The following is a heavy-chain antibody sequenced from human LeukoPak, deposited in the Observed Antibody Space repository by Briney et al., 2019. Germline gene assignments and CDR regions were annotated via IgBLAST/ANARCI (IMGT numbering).Heavy chain of an antibody. CDR2: ISGSGGST. D-gene: IGHD6-19*01. J-gene: IGHJ4*02. V-gene: IGHV3-23*01. Sequence: AGGSLRLSCAASGFTFSSYAMSWVRQAPGKGLEWVSAISGSGGSTYYADSVKGRFTISRDNSKNTLYLQMNSLRAEDTAVYYCAKASGDSDSSGWYGFYFDYWGQGTLVTVSS. CDR3: AKASGDSDSSGWYGFYFDY. CDR1: GFTFSSYA.